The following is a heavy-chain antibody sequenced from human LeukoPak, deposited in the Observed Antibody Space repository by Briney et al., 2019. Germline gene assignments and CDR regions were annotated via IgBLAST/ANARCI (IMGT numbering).Heavy chain of an antibody. Sequence: PGGSLRLSCAASGFTFSSYAMSWVRQAPGKGLEWVSAISGSGGSTYYADSVKGRFTISRDNSKNTLYLQMNSLRAEDTAVYYCARGRCSSTSCYFDCWGQGTLVTVSS. CDR3: ARGRCSSTSCYFDC. J-gene: IGHJ4*02. V-gene: IGHV3-23*01. D-gene: IGHD2-2*01. CDR2: ISGSGGST. CDR1: GFTFSSYA.